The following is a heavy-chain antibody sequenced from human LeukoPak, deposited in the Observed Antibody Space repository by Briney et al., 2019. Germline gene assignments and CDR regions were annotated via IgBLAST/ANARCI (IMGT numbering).Heavy chain of an antibody. V-gene: IGHV4-61*02. CDR2: IYTSGST. CDR3: AREDHNYYDSSGYYSDDAFDI. D-gene: IGHD3-22*01. CDR1: GGSISSGSYY. J-gene: IGHJ3*02. Sequence: PSQTLSLTCTVSGGSISSGSYYWSWIRQPAGKGLEWIGRIYTSGSTNYNPSLKSRVTISVDTSKNQFSLKLSSVTAADTAVYYCAREDHNYYDSSGYYSDDAFDIWGQGTMVTVSS.